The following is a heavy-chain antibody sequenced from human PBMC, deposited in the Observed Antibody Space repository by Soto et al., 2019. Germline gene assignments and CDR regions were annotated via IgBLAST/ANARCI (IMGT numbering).Heavy chain of an antibody. CDR1: GFSLSTSGVG. Sequence: QITLKESGPTLVKPTQTLTLTCTFSGFSLSTSGVGVGWIRQPPGKALEWLALIYWDDDKRYSPSLKSRLTITKATSKTQVVLTMTNMDPVDTATYYCALRSTLGDSGYDWYDYWGQGTLVTVSS. D-gene: IGHD5-12*01. CDR2: IYWDDDK. J-gene: IGHJ4*02. CDR3: ALRSTLGDSGYDWYDY. V-gene: IGHV2-5*02.